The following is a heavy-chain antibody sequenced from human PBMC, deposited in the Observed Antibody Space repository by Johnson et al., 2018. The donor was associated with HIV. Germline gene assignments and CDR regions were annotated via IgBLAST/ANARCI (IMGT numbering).Heavy chain of an antibody. J-gene: IGHJ3*02. CDR1: GFTFSSYG. D-gene: IGHD6-19*01. Sequence: QLVESGGGVVQPGGSLRLSCAASGFTFSSYGMHWVRQAPGKGLEWVAFIRYDGSNKHYVDSVKGRFTISRDNSKNTLYLQMNSLRGEDTAVYYCAKDGTYSSCIDAFDIWGQGTMVTVSS. CDR2: IRYDGSNK. V-gene: IGHV3-30*02. CDR3: AKDGTYSSCIDAFDI.